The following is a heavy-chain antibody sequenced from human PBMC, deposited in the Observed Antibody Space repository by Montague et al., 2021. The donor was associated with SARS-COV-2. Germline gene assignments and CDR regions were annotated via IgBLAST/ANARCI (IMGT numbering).Heavy chain of an antibody. D-gene: IGHD6-6*01. J-gene: IGHJ4*02. CDR3: AREAQLGCFDY. CDR2: IYYSGST. CDR1: GGSVSSGNYY. Sequence: SETLSLTCTVSGGSVSSGNYYWNWLRQPPGKGLEWIGYIYYSGSTNYNPSLKSRVTISVDTSKNQFSLKLSSVTAADTAVYYCAREAQLGCFDYWGQGTLVTVSS. V-gene: IGHV4-61*01.